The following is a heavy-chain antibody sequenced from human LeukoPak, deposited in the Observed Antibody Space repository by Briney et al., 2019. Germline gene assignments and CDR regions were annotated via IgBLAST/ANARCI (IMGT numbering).Heavy chain of an antibody. CDR3: ARKKSHTIFGVVIRGIYAFDI. Sequence: PSETLSLTCTVSGASIRSGDYYWSWIRQPPGKGLEWIGYIYDSGSTYYNPFLKSRITISVDTSENRFSLKLSSVTAADTAVYYCARKKSHTIFGVVIRGIYAFDIWGQGTMVTVSS. CDR1: GASIRSGDYY. D-gene: IGHD3-3*01. CDR2: IYDSGST. V-gene: IGHV4-30-4*01. J-gene: IGHJ3*02.